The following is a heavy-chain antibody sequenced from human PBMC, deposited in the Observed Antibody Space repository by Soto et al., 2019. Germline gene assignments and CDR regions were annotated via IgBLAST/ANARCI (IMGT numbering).Heavy chain of an antibody. CDR3: ASGGDSSNWFDL. Sequence: ASVKVSCKASGGTFSSYAISWVRQAPGQGLEWMGGIIPIFGTANYAQKFQGRVTITADESTSTAYMELSSLRSEATAVYYCASGGDSSNWFDLWGQGTLVTVSS. D-gene: IGHD2-21*02. CDR2: IIPIFGTA. V-gene: IGHV1-69*13. CDR1: GGTFSSYA. J-gene: IGHJ5*02.